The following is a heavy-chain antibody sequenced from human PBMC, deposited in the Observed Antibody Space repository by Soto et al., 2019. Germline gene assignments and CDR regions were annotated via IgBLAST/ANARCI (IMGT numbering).Heavy chain of an antibody. V-gene: IGHV5-51*01. D-gene: IGHD3-10*01. CDR2: IYPGDSDT. J-gene: IGHJ6*02. Sequence: GESLKISCKGSGYSFTSYWIGWVRQMPGKGLEWMGIIYPGDSDTRYSPFFQGQVTISADKSISTAYLQWSSLKASDTAMYYCAGGSHPLYYGSGSYYYGMDVWGQGTTVTVSS. CDR1: GYSFTSYW. CDR3: AGGSHPLYYGSGSYYYGMDV.